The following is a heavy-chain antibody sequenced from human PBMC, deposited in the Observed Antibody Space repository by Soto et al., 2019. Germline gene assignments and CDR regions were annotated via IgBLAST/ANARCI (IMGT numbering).Heavy chain of an antibody. CDR2: IYPGDSDT. CDR1: GYSFTSYW. V-gene: IGHV5-51*01. D-gene: IGHD2-8*01. Sequence: GESLKISCKGSGYSFTSYWIGWVRQMPGKGLEWMGIIYPGDSDTRYSPSFQGQVTISADKSISTAYLQWSSLKASDTAMYYCAXLSDCTNGVCYYYGMDVWGQGTTVTVSS. J-gene: IGHJ6*02. CDR3: AXLSDCTNGVCYYYGMDV.